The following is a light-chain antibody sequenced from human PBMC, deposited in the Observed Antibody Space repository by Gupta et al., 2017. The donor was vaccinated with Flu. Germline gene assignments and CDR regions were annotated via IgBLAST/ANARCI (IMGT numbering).Light chain of an antibody. CDR1: ALPKKY. CDR2: DDT. V-gene: IGLV3-10*01. CDR3: YSKDSRGKHVV. Sequence: GPTARITCSGDALPKKYAYWYQQKSGQAPLMVIYDDTKRPAGIPERFSGSTSATTATLTISGAQVEDDADYYCYSKDSRGKHVVFGGGTKLTVL. J-gene: IGLJ2*01.